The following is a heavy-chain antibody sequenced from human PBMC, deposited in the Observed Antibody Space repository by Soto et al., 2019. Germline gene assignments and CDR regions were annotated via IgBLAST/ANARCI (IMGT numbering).Heavy chain of an antibody. J-gene: IGHJ6*02. Sequence: EVQLLESGGGLVQPGGSLRLSCAASGFTFSSYAMSWVRQAPGKGLEWVSAISGSGGSTYYADSVKGRFTISRDNSKTTLYLQMTSLRAEDTAVYYCAKQQVVVVGNYGMDVWGQGTTVTVSS. CDR1: GFTFSSYA. CDR2: ISGSGGST. D-gene: IGHD2-15*01. V-gene: IGHV3-23*01. CDR3: AKQQVVVVGNYGMDV.